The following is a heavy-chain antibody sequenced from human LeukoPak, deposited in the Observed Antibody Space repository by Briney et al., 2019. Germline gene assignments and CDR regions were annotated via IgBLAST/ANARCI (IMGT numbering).Heavy chain of an antibody. Sequence: GESLKISCKGSGYSFTSYWIGWVRQMPGKGLEWMGIIYPGDSDTRYSPSFQGQVTISADKSISTAYLQWSSLKASDTAMYYCAIGYCSSTSCYELDYWGQGTLDTVSS. CDR2: IYPGDSDT. V-gene: IGHV5-51*01. CDR3: AIGYCSSTSCYELDY. J-gene: IGHJ4*02. D-gene: IGHD2-2*01. CDR1: GYSFTSYW.